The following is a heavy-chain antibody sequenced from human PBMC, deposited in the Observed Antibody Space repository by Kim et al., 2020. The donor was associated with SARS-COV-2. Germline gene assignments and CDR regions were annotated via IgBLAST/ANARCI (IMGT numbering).Heavy chain of an antibody. CDR3: AREGKMGAQGYYFDY. D-gene: IGHD1-26*01. Sequence: SETLSLTCAVSGGSISSSNWWSWVRQPPGKGLEWIGEIYPSGSTNYNPSLKSRVTISVDKSKNQFSLKLSSVTAADTAVYYCAREGKMGAQGYYFDYWGQGTLVTVSS. J-gene: IGHJ4*02. CDR2: IYPSGST. V-gene: IGHV4-4*02. CDR1: GGSISSSNW.